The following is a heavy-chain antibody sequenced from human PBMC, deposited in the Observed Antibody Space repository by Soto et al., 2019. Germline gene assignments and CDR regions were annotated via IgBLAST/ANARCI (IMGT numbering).Heavy chain of an antibody. D-gene: IGHD2-2*01. CDR3: ARDGLRLSSTDY. CDR2: ISSSSSTI. V-gene: IGHV3-48*02. J-gene: IGHJ4*02. Sequence: EVQLVESGGGLVQPGGSLRLSCAASGFTFSSYSMNWVRQAPGKGLEWVSYISSSSSTIYYAGSVKGRFTISRDNAKNSLDLQINRMRDEDTAVYYCARDGLRLSSTDYWGQGTLVTVSS. CDR1: GFTFSSYS.